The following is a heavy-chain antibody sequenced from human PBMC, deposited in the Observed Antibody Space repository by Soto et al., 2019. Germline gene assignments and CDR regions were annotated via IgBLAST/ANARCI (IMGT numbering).Heavy chain of an antibody. Sequence: GGSLRLSCAASGFTVSSNYMSWVRQAPGKGLEWVSVIYSGGSTYYADSVKGRFTISRDNSKNTLYLQMNSLRAEDTAVYYCARDLMGAGYDILTLYYYYYYYMDVWGKGTTVTVSS. D-gene: IGHD3-9*01. CDR2: IYSGGST. CDR1: GFTVSSNY. CDR3: ARDLMGAGYDILTLYYYYYYYMDV. J-gene: IGHJ6*03. V-gene: IGHV3-66*01.